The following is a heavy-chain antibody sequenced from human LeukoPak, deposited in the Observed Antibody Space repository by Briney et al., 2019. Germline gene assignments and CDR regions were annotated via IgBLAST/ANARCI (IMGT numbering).Heavy chain of an antibody. J-gene: IGHJ5*02. D-gene: IGHD2-15*01. CDR1: GYTFTSYD. V-gene: IGHV1-8*02. CDR3: ARALAATPYWFDP. Sequence: ASVKVSCKASGYTFTSYDINWVRRATGQGLEWMGWMNPNSGNTGYAQKFQGRVTMTRNTSISTAYVELSSLRSEDTAVYYCARALAATPYWFDPWGQGTLVTVSS. CDR2: MNPNSGNT.